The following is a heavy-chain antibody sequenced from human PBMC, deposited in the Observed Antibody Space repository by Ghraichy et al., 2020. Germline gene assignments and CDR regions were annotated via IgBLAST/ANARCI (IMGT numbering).Heavy chain of an antibody. Sequence: SETLSLTCAVYGGSFSGYYWSWIRQPPGKGLEWIGEINHSGSTNYNPSLKSRVTISVDTSKNQFSLKLSSVTAADTAVYYCARGTDSSGYYPRLKRRDLDYWGQGTLVTVSS. J-gene: IGHJ4*02. CDR2: INHSGST. CDR1: GGSFSGYY. D-gene: IGHD3-22*01. V-gene: IGHV4-34*01. CDR3: ARGTDSSGYYPRLKRRDLDY.